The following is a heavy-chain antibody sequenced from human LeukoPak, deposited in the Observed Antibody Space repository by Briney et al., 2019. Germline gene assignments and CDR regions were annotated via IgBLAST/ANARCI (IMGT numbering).Heavy chain of an antibody. CDR3: ARVYGRNAFDI. V-gene: IGHV4-34*01. D-gene: IGHD4-17*01. CDR2: IYHSGST. Sequence: PSETLSLTCAVYGGSFSGYYWSWIRQPPGKGLEWIGSIYHSGSTYYNPSLKSRVTISVDTSKNQFSLKLSSVTAADTAVYYCARVYGRNAFDIWGQGTMVTVSS. J-gene: IGHJ3*02. CDR1: GGSFSGYY.